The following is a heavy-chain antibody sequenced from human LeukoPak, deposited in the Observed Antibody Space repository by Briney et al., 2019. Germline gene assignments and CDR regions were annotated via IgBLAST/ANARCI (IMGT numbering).Heavy chain of an antibody. V-gene: IGHV3-21*01. Sequence: GGSLRLSCAASGFTFSSYSMNWVRQAPGKGLEWVSSISSSSNYIYYADSVKGRFTISRDNAKNSLYLQMNSLRAEDTAVYYCARVSGSYTTANFDYWGRGTLVTVSS. J-gene: IGHJ4*02. CDR1: GFTFSSYS. D-gene: IGHD1-26*01. CDR2: ISSSSNYI. CDR3: ARVSGSYTTANFDY.